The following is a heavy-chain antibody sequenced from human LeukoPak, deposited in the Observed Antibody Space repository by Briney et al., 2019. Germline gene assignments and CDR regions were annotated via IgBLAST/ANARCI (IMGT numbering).Heavy chain of an antibody. CDR2: IYHSGST. CDR3: ARDGWSGWYYFDY. CDR1: GYSISSGYY. Sequence: PSETLSLTCAVSGYSISSGYYRGWIRQPPGKGLEWIGSIYHSGSTYYNPSLKSRVTISVDTSKNQFSLKLSSVTAADTAVYYCARDGWSGWYYFDYWGQGTLVTVSS. V-gene: IGHV4-38-2*02. D-gene: IGHD6-19*01. J-gene: IGHJ4*02.